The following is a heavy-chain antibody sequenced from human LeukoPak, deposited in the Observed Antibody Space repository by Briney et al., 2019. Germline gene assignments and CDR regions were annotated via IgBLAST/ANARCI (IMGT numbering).Heavy chain of an antibody. CDR2: ISGSGDST. CDR1: GFTFSSYD. V-gene: IGHV3-23*01. CDR3: ATDHLGYCSGGSCYDFDY. Sequence: GESLRLSCAASGFTFSSYDMSWVRQAPGKGLEWVSGISGSGDSTFSADSVKGRFTISRDNSKNTLFLQMNSLRAEDTAVYYCATDHLGYCSGGSCYDFDYWGQGTLVTVSS. D-gene: IGHD2-15*01. J-gene: IGHJ4*02.